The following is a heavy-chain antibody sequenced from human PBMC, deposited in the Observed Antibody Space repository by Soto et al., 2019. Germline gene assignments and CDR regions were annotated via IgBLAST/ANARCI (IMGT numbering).Heavy chain of an antibody. J-gene: IGHJ6*02. Sequence: GGSLRLSCAASGFSSSNYGMHWVRQAPGKGLEWVAIIWYDGSNEYYADSVKGRFTISRDNSKTTLNLQMNSLRVEDTAVYYCARANIVVFYGMDVWGQGTTVTVSS. V-gene: IGHV3-33*01. CDR3: ARANIVVFYGMDV. CDR2: IWYDGSNE. D-gene: IGHD2-2*01. CDR1: GFSSSNYG.